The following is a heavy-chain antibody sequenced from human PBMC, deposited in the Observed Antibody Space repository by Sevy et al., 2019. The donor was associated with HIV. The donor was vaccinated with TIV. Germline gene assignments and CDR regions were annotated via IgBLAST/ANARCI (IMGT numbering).Heavy chain of an antibody. CDR2: ISFDETTK. CDR1: GFDFSSYA. J-gene: IGHJ5*02. Sequence: GGSLRLSCAASGFDFSSYAMHWVRQAPRKGLEWVSVISFDETTKHFGDAVKGRFTTSRDNSKNMLYLQMNSLREDDTAVYYGARQGSSWTFDPWGQGTLVTVSS. V-gene: IGHV3-30*03. CDR3: ARQGSSWTFDP. D-gene: IGHD6-13*01.